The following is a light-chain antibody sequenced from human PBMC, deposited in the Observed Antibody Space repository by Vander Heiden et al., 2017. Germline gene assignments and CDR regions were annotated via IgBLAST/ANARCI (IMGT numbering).Light chain of an antibody. J-gene: IGLJ2*01. Sequence: SYVLTQPPSVAVAPGRPARITCGGNNPGSKSVHWYQQKPGQAPGLVVYDDRKRHSGIPERFSGSNSGTTATLTISMVEAGDEADYYCQAGDRSSDNRVFGGGTKLTVL. CDR2: DDR. V-gene: IGLV3-21*02. CDR1: NPGSKS. CDR3: QAGDRSSDNRV.